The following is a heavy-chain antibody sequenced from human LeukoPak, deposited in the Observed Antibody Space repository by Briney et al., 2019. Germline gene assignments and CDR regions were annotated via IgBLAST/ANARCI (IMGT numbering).Heavy chain of an antibody. CDR1: GGSISSYY. Sequence: PSETLSLTCTVSGGSISSYYWSWVRQPPGKGLEWIGYIYYSGSTNYNPSLKSRVTISVDTSKNQFSLKLSSVTAADTAVYYCARLEWLRELYSSGPRFDPWGQGTLVTVSS. CDR3: ARLEWLRELYSSGPRFDP. D-gene: IGHD3-10*01. J-gene: IGHJ5*02. CDR2: IYYSGST. V-gene: IGHV4-59*08.